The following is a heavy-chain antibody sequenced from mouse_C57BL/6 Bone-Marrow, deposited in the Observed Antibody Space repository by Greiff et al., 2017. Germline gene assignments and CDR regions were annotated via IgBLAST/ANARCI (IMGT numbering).Heavy chain of an antibody. V-gene: IGHV14-3*01. CDR2: IDPANGNT. CDR3: ASPIDYGNPRAMDD. CDR1: GFNIKNTY. Sequence: EVKVVESVAELVRPGASVKLSCTASGFNIKNTYMHWVKQRPEQGLEWIGRIDPANGNTKYAPKFQGKATITADTSSNTAYLQLSSLTSEDTAVYYCASPIDYGNPRAMDDWGQGTSVTVSS. D-gene: IGHD2-1*01. J-gene: IGHJ4*01.